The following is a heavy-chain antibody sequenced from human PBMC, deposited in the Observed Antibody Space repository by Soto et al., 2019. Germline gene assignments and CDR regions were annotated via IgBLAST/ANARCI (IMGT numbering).Heavy chain of an antibody. J-gene: IGHJ6*02. CDR2: IVVGSGNT. CDR1: GFTFTSSA. CDR3: AATMGMHYYYGMDV. V-gene: IGHV1-58*01. D-gene: IGHD7-27*01. Sequence: SVKVSCKASGFTFTSSAVQWVRQARGQRLEWIGWIVVGSGNTNYAQKFQERVTITRDMSTSTAYMELSSLRSEETAVYYCAATMGMHYYYGMDVWGQGTTVTVSS.